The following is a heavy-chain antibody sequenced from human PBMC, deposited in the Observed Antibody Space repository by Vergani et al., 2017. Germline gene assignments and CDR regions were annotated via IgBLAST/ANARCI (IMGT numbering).Heavy chain of an antibody. CDR3: ARTVRGVHVGWFDP. Sequence: QVQLVQSGAEVKKPGSSVKVSCKASGGTFSSYAISWVRQAPGQGLEWMGRIIPILGIANYAQKFQGRVTITADKSTSTAYMELSSLRSEDTAVYYCARTVRGVHVGWFDPWGQGTLVTVSA. V-gene: IGHV1-69*04. CDR1: GGTFSSYA. D-gene: IGHD3-10*01. J-gene: IGHJ5*02. CDR2: IIPILGIA.